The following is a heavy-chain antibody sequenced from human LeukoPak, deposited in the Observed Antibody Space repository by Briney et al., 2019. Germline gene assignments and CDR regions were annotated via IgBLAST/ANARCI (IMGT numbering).Heavy chain of an antibody. Sequence: KTGGSLRLSCAASGFTFSSYSMNWVRQAPGKGLEWVSSISSSSSYIYYADSVKGRFTISRDNAKNSLYLQMNSLRAEDTAVYYCAKVYNDYVWGSQMDLDYWGQGTLVTVSS. D-gene: IGHD3-16*01. CDR3: AKVYNDYVWGSQMDLDY. CDR1: GFTFSSYS. V-gene: IGHV3-21*04. J-gene: IGHJ4*02. CDR2: ISSSSSYI.